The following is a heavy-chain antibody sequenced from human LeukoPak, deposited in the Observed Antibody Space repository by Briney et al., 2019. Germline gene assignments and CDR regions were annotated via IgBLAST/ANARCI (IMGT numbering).Heavy chain of an antibody. D-gene: IGHD3-10*02. CDR3: ERHLANVRWGVNPRWFDP. CDR1: GDSMSTSSYY. CDR2: IFYSGST. J-gene: IGHJ5*02. V-gene: IGHV4-39*01. Sequence: SETLSLTCTVSGDSMSTSSYYWGSGRQPPGKGLEWIGNIFYSGSTYYRPSLKSRVTISLYTSRNQFSLKLNSVTAADTAVYYCERHLANVRWGVNPRWFDPWGQGTLVTVSS.